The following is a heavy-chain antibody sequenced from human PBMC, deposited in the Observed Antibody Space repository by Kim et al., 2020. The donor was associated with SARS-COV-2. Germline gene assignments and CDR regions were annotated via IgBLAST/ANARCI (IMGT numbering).Heavy chain of an antibody. Sequence: SETLSLTCTVSGGSISRSTYWGWIRQPPGKGLEWIGNIYYSGSTYYYNPSLKSRVTISIDRSKNQFSLKLSSVTAADTAVYYCARDGLIETGTGEFDRWGQGILVTVSS. CDR2: IYYSGST. CDR3: ARDGLIETGTGEFDR. CDR1: GGSISRSTY. V-gene: IGHV4-39*07. D-gene: IGHD3-9*01. J-gene: IGHJ5*02.